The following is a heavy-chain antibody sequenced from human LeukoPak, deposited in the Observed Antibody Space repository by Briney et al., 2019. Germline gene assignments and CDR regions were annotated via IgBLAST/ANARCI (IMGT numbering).Heavy chain of an antibody. V-gene: IGHV3-23*01. CDR3: ATGRRDGHRASHH. CDR1: GFTFCSYA. J-gene: IGHJ1*01. D-gene: IGHD5-24*01. Sequence: GGSLRLSCAASGFTFCSYAMSWVRQGPGKGLEWVSAITGSGGRTYYAASVKDRLSISTENTKNNLHLQMNSLRAEDTAVYYCATGRRDGHRASHHWGQGPLVTVSS. CDR2: ITGSGGRT.